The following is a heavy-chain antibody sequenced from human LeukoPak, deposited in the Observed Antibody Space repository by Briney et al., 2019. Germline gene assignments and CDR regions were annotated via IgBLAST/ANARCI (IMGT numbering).Heavy chain of an antibody. J-gene: IGHJ4*02. CDR3: ARDSIAVADDY. Sequence: SQTLSLTCTVSGGSISSGSYYWSWIRQPAGKGLEWIGRIYTSGSTYYNPSLKSRVTISVDRSKNQFSLKLSSVTAADTAVYYCARDSIAVADDYWGQGTLVTVSS. D-gene: IGHD6-19*01. V-gene: IGHV4-61*02. CDR1: GGSISSGSYY. CDR2: IYTSGST.